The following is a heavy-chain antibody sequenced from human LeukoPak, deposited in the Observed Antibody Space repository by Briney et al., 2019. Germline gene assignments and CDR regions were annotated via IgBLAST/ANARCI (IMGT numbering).Heavy chain of an antibody. CDR1: GGYINYYF. J-gene: IGHJ4*02. V-gene: IGHV4-59*01. D-gene: IGHD3-3*01. CDR2: IYYSGST. CDR3: ARGSGRITISFDY. Sequence: SETLSLTCTISGGYINYYFWSWIRQVPGKGLEWIGYIYYSGSTYYNPSLKSRVTISVDTSKNQFSLKLSSVTAADTAVYYCARGSGRITISFDYWGQGTLVTVSS.